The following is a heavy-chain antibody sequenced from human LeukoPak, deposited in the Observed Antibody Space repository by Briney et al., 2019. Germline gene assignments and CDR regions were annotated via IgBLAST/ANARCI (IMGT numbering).Heavy chain of an antibody. CDR3: ASRGSSNAFDI. V-gene: IGHV3-74*01. D-gene: IGHD6-6*01. CDR2: INSDGSST. J-gene: IGHJ3*02. CDR1: GFTFSSYW. Sequence: GGSLRLSCAASGFTFSSYWMHWVRQAPGKGLVWVSRINSDGSSTSYAGSVKGRFTISRDNAKNTLYLQMNSLRAEDTAVYYCASRGSSNAFDIWGQGTMVTVSS.